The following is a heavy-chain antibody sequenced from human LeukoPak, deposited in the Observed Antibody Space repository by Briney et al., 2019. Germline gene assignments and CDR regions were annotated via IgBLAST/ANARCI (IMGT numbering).Heavy chain of an antibody. Sequence: GGSLRLSCAASGFTFDDYGMSWVRQAPGKGLEWVSGINWNGGSTGYADSVKGRFTISRDNAKNSLYLQMNSLRAEDTAVYYCARDRGSGSPRYFDYWGQGTLVTVSS. CDR1: GFTFDDYG. D-gene: IGHD3-10*01. V-gene: IGHV3-20*04. CDR2: INWNGGST. CDR3: ARDRGSGSPRYFDY. J-gene: IGHJ4*02.